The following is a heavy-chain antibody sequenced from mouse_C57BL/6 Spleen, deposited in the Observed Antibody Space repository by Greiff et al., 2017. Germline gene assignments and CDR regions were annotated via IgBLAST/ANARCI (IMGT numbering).Heavy chain of an antibody. V-gene: IGHV8-12*01. CDR1: GFSLSTSGMG. Sequence: QVTLKESGPGLLQSSQTLSLTCSFSGFSLSTSGMGVSWIRQPSGKGLEWLAHIYWDDDKRYNPSLKSRLTISKDTSRNQVFLTLTSVDTADTATYYCARSPDGYYPWFAYWGQGTLVTVSA. CDR2: IYWDDDK. D-gene: IGHD2-3*01. CDR3: ARSPDGYYPWFAY. J-gene: IGHJ3*01.